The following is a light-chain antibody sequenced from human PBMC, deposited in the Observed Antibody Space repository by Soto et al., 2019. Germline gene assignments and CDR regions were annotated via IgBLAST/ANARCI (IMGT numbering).Light chain of an antibody. CDR2: DTN. J-gene: IGLJ3*02. CDR3: GAWDNSLTVVV. Sequence: QSVLTQPPSLSAAPGQKVTISCSGSSSNIGRNSVSWYQHLPGTAPKLLIYDTNKRPSGIPDRFSGSKSGTSATLGITGLQTGDEADYYCGAWDNSLTVVVFGGGTKVTVL. V-gene: IGLV1-51*01. CDR1: SSNIGRNS.